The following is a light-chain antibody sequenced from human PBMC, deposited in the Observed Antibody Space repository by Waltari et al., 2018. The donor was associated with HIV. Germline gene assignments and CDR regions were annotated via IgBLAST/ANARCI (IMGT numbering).Light chain of an antibody. CDR2: GGS. CDR3: QQYYNYPRT. Sequence: NRMPQPPSSSSASTDDSVTITCRASQVISSYLAWYQQKPGKAPNLLIYGGSTLQTGVPSRFSGSGSGTDFTLTISCLQSEDFATYYCQQYYNYPRTFGQGTKVEIK. J-gene: IGKJ1*01. CDR1: QVISSY. V-gene: IGKV1-8*01.